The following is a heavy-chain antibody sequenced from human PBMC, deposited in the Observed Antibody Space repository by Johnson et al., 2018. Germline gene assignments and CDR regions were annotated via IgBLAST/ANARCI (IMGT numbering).Heavy chain of an antibody. D-gene: IGHD3-22*01. V-gene: IGHV3-30-3*01. CDR3: ARVSLHHDSIAYYDDAFDI. CDR1: GFTFSSYA. CDR2: ISYDGNNK. J-gene: IGHJ3*02. Sequence: QVQLVESGGGAVQPGRSLRLPCVASGFTFSSYALHWVRQAPGKGLEWVAVISYDGNNKYYADSPKGRFTNSKDNAKNSRYLQMKSLRAEDTAVYYVARVSLHHDSIAYYDDAFDIWGQGTMVTVSS.